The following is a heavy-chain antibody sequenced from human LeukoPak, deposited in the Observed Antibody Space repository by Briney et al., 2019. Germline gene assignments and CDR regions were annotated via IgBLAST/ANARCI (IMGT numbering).Heavy chain of an antibody. Sequence: GGSLRLSCAASGFTFSNAWMSWVRQAPGKGLEWVGRIKSKTDGGTTDYAAPVKGRFTISRDNSKNTLYLQMNSLKTEDTAVYYCTTKPTDYYYAAEDAFDIWGQGTMVTVSS. J-gene: IGHJ3*02. CDR3: TTKPTDYYYAAEDAFDI. V-gene: IGHV3-15*01. CDR2: IKSKTDGGTT. D-gene: IGHD3-10*01. CDR1: GFTFSNAW.